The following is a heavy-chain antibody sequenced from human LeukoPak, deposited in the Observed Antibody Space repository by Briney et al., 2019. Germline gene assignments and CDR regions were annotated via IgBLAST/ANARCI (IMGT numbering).Heavy chain of an antibody. Sequence: PSETLSLTCTVSGGSISSYFWTWIRQPAGKGLEWIGRIYTSGSTNYNPSLKSRVTISVDTSKNQFSLKLSSVTAADTAVYYCARGPNCSSTSCSVLYYYYYYMDVWGKGTTVTVSS. J-gene: IGHJ6*03. CDR3: ARGPNCSSTSCSVLYYYYYYMDV. CDR2: IYTSGST. V-gene: IGHV4-4*07. CDR1: GGSISSYF. D-gene: IGHD2-2*01.